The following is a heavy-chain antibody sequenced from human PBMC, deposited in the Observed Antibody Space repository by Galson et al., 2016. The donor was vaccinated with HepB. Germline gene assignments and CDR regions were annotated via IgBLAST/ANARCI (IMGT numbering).Heavy chain of an antibody. J-gene: IGHJ4*02. D-gene: IGHD5-18*01. V-gene: IGHV3-74*01. CDR1: GFTFSSYW. Sequence: SLRLSCAASGFTFSSYWMHWVRQAPGKGLVWVSRISSDGNSTTYADSVKGRFTISRDNAKNTLYLQMNSLRAEDTAVCYCTRELRRYTYAFLNWGQGTLVTVSS. CDR3: TRELRRYTYAFLN. CDR2: ISSDGNST.